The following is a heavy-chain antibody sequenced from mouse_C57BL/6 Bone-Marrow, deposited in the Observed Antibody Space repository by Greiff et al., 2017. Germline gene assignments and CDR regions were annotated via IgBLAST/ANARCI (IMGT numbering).Heavy chain of an antibody. V-gene: IGHV1-5*01. Sequence: VQLQQSGTVLARPGASVKMSCKTSGYTFTSYWMHWVKQRPGQGLEWIGAIYPGNSDTSYNQKFKGKAKLTAVTSDSTAYMALSSLTNEDSAVYYCTRYYYGSSSYYFDYWGQGTTLTVSS. CDR1: GYTFTSYW. J-gene: IGHJ2*01. CDR3: TRYYYGSSSYYFDY. CDR2: IYPGNSDT. D-gene: IGHD1-1*01.